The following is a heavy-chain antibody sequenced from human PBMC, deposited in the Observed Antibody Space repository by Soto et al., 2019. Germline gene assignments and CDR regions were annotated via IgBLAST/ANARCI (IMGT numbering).Heavy chain of an antibody. D-gene: IGHD6-6*01. J-gene: IGHJ4*02. Sequence: QITLKESGPTLLKPTQTLTLTCTFSGFSLSTSGVGVGWIRQPPGKALEWLALIYWDDDKRYSPSLKSRLTITKDTSKNQVVLTMTNMDPVDTATYYCAHRRQGAARSYFDYWGQGTLVTVSS. CDR1: GFSLSTSGVG. CDR3: AHRRQGAARSYFDY. CDR2: IYWDDDK. V-gene: IGHV2-5*02.